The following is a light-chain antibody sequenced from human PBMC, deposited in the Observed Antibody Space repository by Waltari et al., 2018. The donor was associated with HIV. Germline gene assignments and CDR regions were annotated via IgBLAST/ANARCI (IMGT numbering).Light chain of an antibody. V-gene: IGLV1-44*01. J-gene: IGLJ1*01. Sequence: QSVLTQPPSASATPGQRVTISCSGSRSNIGRNTVNWYQQLPGTAPKLLMYSNNPRPSGVPDRFSGSKSGTSASLAISGLHSEDEADYYCAAWDESLNGLYVFGTGTKVTVL. CDR3: AAWDESLNGLYV. CDR2: SNN. CDR1: RSNIGRNT.